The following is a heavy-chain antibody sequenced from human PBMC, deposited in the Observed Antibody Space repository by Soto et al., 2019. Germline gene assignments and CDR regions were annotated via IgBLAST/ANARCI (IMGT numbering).Heavy chain of an antibody. CDR2: ISGSGGST. CDR1: GFTFSSYA. V-gene: IGHV3-23*01. D-gene: IGHD6-13*01. CDR3: ANHPSSWYSDPFDY. Sequence: EVQLLESGGGLVQPGGSLRLSCAASGFTFSSYAMSWVRQAPGKGLEWVSAISGSGGSTYYADSVKGRFTISRDNSKNTLYLPMNSRRAEDTAVYYCANHPSSWYSDPFDYWGQGTLVTVSS. J-gene: IGHJ4*02.